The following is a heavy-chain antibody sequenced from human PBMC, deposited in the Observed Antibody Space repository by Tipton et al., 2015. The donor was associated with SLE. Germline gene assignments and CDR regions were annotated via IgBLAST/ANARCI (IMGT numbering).Heavy chain of an antibody. CDR1: GFTLGDYF. CDR2: IRSRAYGGTT. J-gene: IGHJ6*02. CDR3: TRIGGTSPGYYYGMDV. Sequence: SVRLSCPASGFTLGDYFMSWVRPAPGKGVEWVGFIRSRAYGGTTEYAASVKGRFTISRDDSKSIAYLQMNSLKTEDTAVYYCTRIGGTSPGYYYGMDVWGQGTTVTVSS. D-gene: IGHD4-23*01. V-gene: IGHV3-49*04.